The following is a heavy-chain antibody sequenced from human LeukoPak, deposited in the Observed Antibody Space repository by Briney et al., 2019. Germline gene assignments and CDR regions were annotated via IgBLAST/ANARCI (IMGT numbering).Heavy chain of an antibody. CDR3: ARQTGSGLFILP. CDR2: IYYSGNT. Sequence: SETLSLTCAVSGVSISSSNSYWGWIRQPPGKGLEWIGSIYYSGNTYYNASLKSQVSISIDTSKNQFSLRLTSVTAADTAVYYCARQTGSGLFILPGDQGTLVTVSS. D-gene: IGHD3/OR15-3a*01. J-gene: IGHJ4*02. CDR1: GVSISSSNSY. V-gene: IGHV4-39*01.